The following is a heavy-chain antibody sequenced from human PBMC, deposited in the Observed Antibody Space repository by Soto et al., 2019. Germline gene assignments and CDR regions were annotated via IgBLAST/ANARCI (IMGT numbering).Heavy chain of an antibody. D-gene: IGHD3-10*01. CDR1: GGCISSTDW. Sequence: SETMSLSCAVSGGCISSTDWLTLVPQPPWKALECIGEIYHSGTTIYTSSLKSRVTISLDKSKNQFSLTLSSVNAADTAVYDCAVPGVGDFDYWGQGPLVTVSS. CDR3: AVPGVGDFDY. V-gene: IGHV4-4*02. CDR2: IYHSGTT. J-gene: IGHJ4*02.